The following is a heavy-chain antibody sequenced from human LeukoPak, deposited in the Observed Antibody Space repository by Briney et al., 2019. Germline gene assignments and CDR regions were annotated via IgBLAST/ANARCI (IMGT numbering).Heavy chain of an antibody. CDR3: ARDQYRS. D-gene: IGHD5-12*01. CDR1: GFTFSSYA. J-gene: IGHJ4*02. CDR2: ISYDGSNK. Sequence: GGSLRLSCAASGFTFSSYAMHWVRQAPGKGLECVAVISYDGSNKYYADSVKGRFTISRDNSKNTLYLQMNSLRAEDTAVYYCARDQYRSWGQGTLVTVSS. V-gene: IGHV3-30*04.